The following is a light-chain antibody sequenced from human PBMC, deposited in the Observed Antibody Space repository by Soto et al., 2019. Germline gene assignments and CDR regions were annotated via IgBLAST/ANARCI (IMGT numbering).Light chain of an antibody. J-gene: IGKJ2*01. V-gene: IGKV3-20*01. Sequence: EIVLTQSPGTLSLSPGERATLSCRASQSVSSSYLALYQQKPGQAPRLLIYGASSRATGIPDRFSGSGSGTDFTLTISRLEPEDFAVYYFQQYGSSPYTFGQGTKLEIK. CDR2: GAS. CDR3: QQYGSSPYT. CDR1: QSVSSSY.